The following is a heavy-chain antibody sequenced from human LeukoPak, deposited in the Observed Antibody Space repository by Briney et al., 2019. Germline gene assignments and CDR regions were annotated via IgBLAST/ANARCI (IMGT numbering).Heavy chain of an antibody. CDR2: IYSSGIT. Sequence: SETLSLTCTVSGASISSSTYYWGWIRQPPGKGLEWIGSIYSSGITYCNPSLKSRVTISVDTSKNQFSLKLSSVTAADTAVYYCARGRLYYYGSGSYPRYFDYWGQGTLVTVSS. CDR1: GASISSSTYY. D-gene: IGHD3-10*01. V-gene: IGHV4-39*07. CDR3: ARGRLYYYGSGSYPRYFDY. J-gene: IGHJ4*02.